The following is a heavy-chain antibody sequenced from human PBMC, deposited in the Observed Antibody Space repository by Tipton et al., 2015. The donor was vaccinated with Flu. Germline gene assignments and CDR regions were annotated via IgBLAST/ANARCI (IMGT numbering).Heavy chain of an antibody. CDR2: ITSTGSII. V-gene: IGHV3-48*03. CDR3: TRERYASWNYEAAGGNWFDP. Sequence: SLRLSCAASGFTFSRYEMNWVRQTPGKGLEWISYITSTGSIIHYADSVKGRFTVSRDNAKNSLYLQMNSLRAEDTAVYYCTRERYASWNYEAAGGNWFDPWGQGTLVTVSS. CDR1: GFTFSRYE. D-gene: IGHD2-8*01. J-gene: IGHJ5*02.